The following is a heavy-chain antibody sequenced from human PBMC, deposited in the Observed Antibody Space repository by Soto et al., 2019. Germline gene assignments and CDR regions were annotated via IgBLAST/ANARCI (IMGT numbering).Heavy chain of an antibody. CDR3: ARDLSSNYYYYGMDV. D-gene: IGHD3-10*02. J-gene: IGHJ6*02. V-gene: IGHV1-18*01. Sequence: ASVKVSCKASGYTFTSYGISWVRQAPGQGLEWMGWISAYNGNTNYAQKLQGRVTTTTDTSTSTAYMELRSLRSDDTAVYYCARDLSSNYYYYGMDVWGQGTTVTVS. CDR2: ISAYNGNT. CDR1: GYTFTSYG.